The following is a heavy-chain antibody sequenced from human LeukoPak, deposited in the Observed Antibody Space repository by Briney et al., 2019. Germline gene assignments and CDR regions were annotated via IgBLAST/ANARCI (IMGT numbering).Heavy chain of an antibody. D-gene: IGHD3-22*01. J-gene: IGHJ3*02. CDR2: IYYSGST. Sequence: ETLSLTCTVSGGSISSSSYYWGWIRQPPGKGLEWIGSIYYSGSTYYNPSLKSRVTISVDTSKNQFSLKLGSVTAADTAVYYCASTYYYDSSGLNAFDIWGQGTMVTVSS. CDR1: GGSISSSSYY. V-gene: IGHV4-39*01. CDR3: ASTYYYDSSGLNAFDI.